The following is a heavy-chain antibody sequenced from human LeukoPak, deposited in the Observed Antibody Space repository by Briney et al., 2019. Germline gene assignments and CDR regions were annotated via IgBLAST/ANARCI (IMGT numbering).Heavy chain of an antibody. D-gene: IGHD3-22*01. J-gene: IGHJ4*01. Sequence: GGSLRLSCAASGLTFDDYGMSWVRQAPGKGLEWVSGINWNGGSTGYADSVKGRFTISRDNAKNSLYLQMNSLRAEDTALYYCARDGGYYYDSSGYSVFDYWGQGTLVTVSS. V-gene: IGHV3-20*04. CDR3: ARDGGYYYDSSGYSVFDY. CDR1: GLTFDDYG. CDR2: INWNGGST.